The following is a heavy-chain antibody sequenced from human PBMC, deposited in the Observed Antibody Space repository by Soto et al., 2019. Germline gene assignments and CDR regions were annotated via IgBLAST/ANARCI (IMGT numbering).Heavy chain of an antibody. V-gene: IGHV3-74*01. Sequence: GGSLRLSCEFSEFTVRTYWMDWVRQAPGKGLVWVSRIKTDGSSSSYADSVKGRFTISRDNAKNTLYLQMNSLRAEDTAVYYCARLPVGLWGQGTLVTVSS. CDR2: IKTDGSSS. J-gene: IGHJ4*02. CDR1: EFTVRTYW. CDR3: ARLPVGL. D-gene: IGHD1-26*01.